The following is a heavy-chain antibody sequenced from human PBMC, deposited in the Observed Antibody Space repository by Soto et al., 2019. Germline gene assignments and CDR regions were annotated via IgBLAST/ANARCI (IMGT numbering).Heavy chain of an antibody. V-gene: IGHV3-30*18. J-gene: IGHJ4*02. CDR2: ISYDGSNK. CDR1: GFTFSSYG. Sequence: QVQLVESGGGVVQPGRSLRLSCAASGFTFSSYGMHWVRQAPGKGLEWVAVISYDGSNKYYADSVKGRFTISRDNSKNTVYLQMNSLRAEDTAVYYCAKAPVAFECEPTGYFDYWGQGTLVTVSS. D-gene: IGHD3-3*01. CDR3: AKAPVAFECEPTGYFDY.